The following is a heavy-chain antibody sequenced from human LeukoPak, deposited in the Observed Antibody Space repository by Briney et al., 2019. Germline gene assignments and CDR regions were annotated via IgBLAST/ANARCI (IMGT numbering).Heavy chain of an antibody. CDR1: GFSFTAYA. J-gene: IGHJ4*02. V-gene: IGHV3-30-3*01. CDR2: ISYDGTIK. Sequence: GGSLRLSCAASGFSFTAYAMHWVRQAPGKGLEWVAVISYDGTIKHYGDSLKARVIISRDSSKNTVNLQMNSLKIDDAGTYYCVRGRQWLVREMGEYWGRGVLVAVSS. CDR3: VRGRQWLVREMGEY. D-gene: IGHD6-19*01.